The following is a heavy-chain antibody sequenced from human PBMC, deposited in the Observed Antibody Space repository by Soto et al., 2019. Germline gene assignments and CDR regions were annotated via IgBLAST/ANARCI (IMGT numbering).Heavy chain of an antibody. J-gene: IGHJ4*02. V-gene: IGHV1-3*05. D-gene: IGHD6-19*01. CDR2: INAGNGNT. CDR3: ARSPGIVVADY. Sequence: QVQLVQSGAEEKKPGASVKVSCKASGYTLTSYAMHWVRQAPGQRLEWMGWINAGNGNTKYSQKFQGRVTITRDTSASTAYMELSSLRSEDTAVYYCARSPGIVVADYWGQGTLVTVSS. CDR1: GYTLTSYA.